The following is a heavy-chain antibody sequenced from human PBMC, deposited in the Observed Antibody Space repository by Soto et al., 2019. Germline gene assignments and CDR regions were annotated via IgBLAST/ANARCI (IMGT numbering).Heavy chain of an antibody. CDR1: GDTPSTYA. CDR2: IIPILGTP. Sequence: QVQLVQSGAEVQKPGSSVNVSCKASGDTPSTYAISWVRQAPGQGLEWMGGIIPILGTPHYAQRFQGKITISADTSTRTTYMELNSVTSDDAAMFYCAILGVDVGSWGQGTLVIVSS. J-gene: IGHJ5*02. V-gene: IGHV1-69*14. D-gene: IGHD3-16*01. CDR3: AILGVDVGS.